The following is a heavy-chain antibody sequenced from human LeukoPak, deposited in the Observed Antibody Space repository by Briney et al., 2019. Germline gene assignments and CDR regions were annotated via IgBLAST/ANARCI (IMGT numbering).Heavy chain of an antibody. J-gene: IGHJ4*02. CDR3: ARGYSYGNGGDY. CDR1: GYTFTGYY. D-gene: IGHD5-18*01. Sequence: ASVKVSCKASGYTFTGYYMHWVRQAPGQGLEWMGWINPNSGGTNYAQKFQGRVTMTSDTSISTAYMELSRLRSDDTAVYYCARGYSYGNGGDYWGQGTLVTVSS. V-gene: IGHV1-2*02. CDR2: INPNSGGT.